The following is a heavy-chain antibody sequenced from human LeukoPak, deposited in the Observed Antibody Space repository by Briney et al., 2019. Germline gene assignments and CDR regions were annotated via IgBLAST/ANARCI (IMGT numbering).Heavy chain of an antibody. Sequence: SETPSLTCTVSGGSISSYYWSWIRQPPGKGLEWIGYIYYSGSTNYNPSLKSRVTISVDTSKNQFSLKLSSVTAADTPVYYCARRAWNYVGEEWFDPWGQGTLVTVSS. J-gene: IGHJ5*02. D-gene: IGHD1-7*01. CDR2: IYYSGST. CDR3: ARRAWNYVGEEWFDP. CDR1: GGSISSYY. V-gene: IGHV4-59*01.